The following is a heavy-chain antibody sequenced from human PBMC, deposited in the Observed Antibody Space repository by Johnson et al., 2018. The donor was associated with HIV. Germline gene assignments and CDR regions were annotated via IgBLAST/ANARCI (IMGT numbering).Heavy chain of an antibody. D-gene: IGHD5/OR15-5a*01. J-gene: IGHJ3*02. CDR2: ISYDGSNK. Sequence: QVQLVESGGGVVQPGRSLRLSCAASGFTFSSYGMHWVRQAPGKGPERVAVISYDGSNKYYADSVKGRFTISRDNSKNTLYLQMNSLRAEDTAVYYCALYPPDAFDIWGQGTMVTVSS. CDR1: GFTFSSYG. CDR3: ALYPPDAFDI. V-gene: IGHV3-30*03.